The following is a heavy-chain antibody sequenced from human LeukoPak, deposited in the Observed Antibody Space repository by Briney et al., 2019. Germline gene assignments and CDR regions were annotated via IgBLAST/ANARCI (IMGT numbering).Heavy chain of an antibody. Sequence: PSQTLSLTCTVSGGSISSGSYYWSWIRQPAGKGLEWIGRILTSGSTNYTPSLKSRVTISVDTSINQFSLKLSSVTAADAAVYFCARGDRVITATTHFAIDIWGQGTMVTVSS. CDR1: GGSISSGSYY. V-gene: IGHV4-61*02. D-gene: IGHD4-17*01. CDR2: ILTSGST. CDR3: ARGDRVITATTHFAIDI. J-gene: IGHJ3*02.